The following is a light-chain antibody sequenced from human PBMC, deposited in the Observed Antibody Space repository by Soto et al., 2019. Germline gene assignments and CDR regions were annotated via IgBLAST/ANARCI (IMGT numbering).Light chain of an antibody. CDR1: STNIGAGYG. J-gene: IGLJ3*02. CDR3: CSHAGTCIWG. V-gene: IGLV1-40*01. CDR2: GGT. Sequence: QSVLTQPPSVSGAPGQRVSISCTGSSTNIGAGYGVHWYQQRPGTAPKLLIVGGTIPPSGVPDRFSASTTGTSASLAITGLQADDEAEFYCCSHAGTCIWGFGGGTKRTVL.